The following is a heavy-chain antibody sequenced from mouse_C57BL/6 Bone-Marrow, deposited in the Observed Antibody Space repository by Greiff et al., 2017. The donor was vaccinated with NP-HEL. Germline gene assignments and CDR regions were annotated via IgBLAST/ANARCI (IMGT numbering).Heavy chain of an antibody. V-gene: IGHV1-81*01. J-gene: IGHJ4*01. Sequence: VHLVESGAELARPGASVKLSCKASGYTFTSYGISWVKQRTGQGLEWIGEIYPRSGNTYYNEKFKGKATLTADKSSSTAYMELRSLTSEDSAVYFCARCRGGAMDYWGQGTSVTVSS. CDR1: GYTFTSYG. CDR3: ARCRGGAMDY. CDR2: IYPRSGNT.